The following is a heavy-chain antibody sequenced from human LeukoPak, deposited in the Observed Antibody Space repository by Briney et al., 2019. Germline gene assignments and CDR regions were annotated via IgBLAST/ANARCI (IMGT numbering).Heavy chain of an antibody. J-gene: IGHJ6*03. V-gene: IGHV7-4-1*02. Sequence: ASVKVSCKASGYTFTSYAMNWVRQAPGQGLEWMGWINTNTGNPTYAQGFTGRFVFSLDTSVSTAYLQISSLKAEDTAVYHCARDQSSSWSNYYYMDVWGKGTTVTVSS. D-gene: IGHD6-13*01. CDR1: GYTFTSYA. CDR3: ARDQSSSWSNYYYMDV. CDR2: INTNTGNP.